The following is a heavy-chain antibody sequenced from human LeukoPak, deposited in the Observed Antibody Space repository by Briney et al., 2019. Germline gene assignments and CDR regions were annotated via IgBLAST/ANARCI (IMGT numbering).Heavy chain of an antibody. V-gene: IGHV5-51*01. J-gene: IGHJ4*02. D-gene: IGHD3-16*02. CDR1: GYSFTSYW. CDR3: ARHYDYVWGSYRYTIDY. CDR2: IYPGDSDT. Sequence: GESLKISCKGSGYSFTSYWIGWVRQMPGKGLEWMGIIYPGDSDTRYSPSFQGQVTISADKSISTAYLQWSSLKAPDTAMYYCARHYDYVWGSYRYTIDYWGQGTLVTVSS.